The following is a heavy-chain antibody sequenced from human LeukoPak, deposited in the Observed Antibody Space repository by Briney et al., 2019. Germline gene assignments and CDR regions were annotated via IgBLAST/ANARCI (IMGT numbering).Heavy chain of an antibody. V-gene: IGHV3-11*04. CDR3: AREAGYSSSWHINY. CDR2: ISSSGSTI. CDR1: GFTFSDYH. J-gene: IGHJ4*02. D-gene: IGHD6-13*01. Sequence: GESLRLSCAASGFTFSDYHMSWIRQAPGKGLEWVSYISSSGSTIYYADSVKGRFTISRDNAKNSLYLQMNSLRAEDTAVYYCAREAGYSSSWHINYWGQGTLVTVSS.